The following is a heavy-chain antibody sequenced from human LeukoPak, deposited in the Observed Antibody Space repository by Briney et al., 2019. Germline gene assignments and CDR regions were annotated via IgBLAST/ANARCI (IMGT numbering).Heavy chain of an antibody. CDR2: ISYDGSNK. V-gene: IGHV3-30*04. J-gene: IGHJ4*02. CDR3: ARAPGVTYFDY. Sequence: GGSLRLSCAASGFTFSSYAMHWVRQAPGKGLEWVAVISYDGSNKYYADSVKGRFTISRDNSKNTLYLQMNSLRAEDTAVYYRARAPGVTYFDYWGQGTLVTVSS. CDR1: GFTFSSYA. D-gene: IGHD2-21*02.